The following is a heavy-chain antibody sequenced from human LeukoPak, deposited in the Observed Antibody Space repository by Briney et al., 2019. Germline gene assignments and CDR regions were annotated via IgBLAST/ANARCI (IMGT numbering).Heavy chain of an antibody. J-gene: IGHJ4*02. CDR3: ARASNFYYYGSGSYGPYFDY. CDR2: INSDGSSA. D-gene: IGHD3-10*01. CDR1: GFTFSNYW. Sequence: GGSLRLSCAASGFTFSNYWMHWVRQAPGKGLVYVSRINSDGSSANYADSVQGRFTISRDNAKNSLYLQMNSLRAEDTAVYYCARASNFYYYGSGSYGPYFDYWGQGTLVTVSS. V-gene: IGHV3-74*01.